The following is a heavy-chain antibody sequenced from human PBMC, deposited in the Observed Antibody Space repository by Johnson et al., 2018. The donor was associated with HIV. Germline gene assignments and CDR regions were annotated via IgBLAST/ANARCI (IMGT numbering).Heavy chain of an antibody. Sequence: QVQLVESGGGVVQPGRSMRLSCAASGFTFSSYDLHWVRQAPGKGLEWVAVISYDGSNKYYADSVKGRFTISRDNAKNSLYLQMNSLRAEDTALYYCAKGGYDSEDAFDIWGQGTMVTVSS. CDR1: GFTFSSYD. D-gene: IGHD3-22*01. J-gene: IGHJ3*02. V-gene: IGHV3-30*18. CDR2: ISYDGSNK. CDR3: AKGGYDSEDAFDI.